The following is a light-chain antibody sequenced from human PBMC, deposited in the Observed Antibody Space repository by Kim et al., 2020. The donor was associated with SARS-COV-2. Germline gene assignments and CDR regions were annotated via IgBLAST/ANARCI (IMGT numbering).Light chain of an antibody. V-gene: IGKV3-20*01. CDR3: QQYGNSPRT. Sequence: EIVLTQSPGTLSFSPGERATLSCRASQSIASTYLAWYQQKPGQAPRLLIYRGSSRATGIPDRFSGSGSGTDFTLTISSLEPEDFALYYCQQYGNSPRTFGQGTKLEI. CDR2: RGS. J-gene: IGKJ2*01. CDR1: QSIASTY.